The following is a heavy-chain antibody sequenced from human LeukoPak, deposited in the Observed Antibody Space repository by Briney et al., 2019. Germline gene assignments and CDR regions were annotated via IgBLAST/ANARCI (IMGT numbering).Heavy chain of an antibody. CDR1: GYSISSGYY. D-gene: IGHD2-21*02. V-gene: IGHV4-38-2*02. Sequence: SETLSLTCTVSGYSISSGYYWGWIRQPPGKGLEWIGSIYHSGSTYYNPSLKSRVTISVDTSKNQFSLKLSSVTAADTAVYYCARGGVTAIDDAFDIWGQGTMVTVSS. J-gene: IGHJ3*02. CDR2: IYHSGST. CDR3: ARGGVTAIDDAFDI.